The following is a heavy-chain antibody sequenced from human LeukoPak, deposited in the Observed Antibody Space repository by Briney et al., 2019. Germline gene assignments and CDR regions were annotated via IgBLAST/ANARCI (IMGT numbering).Heavy chain of an antibody. J-gene: IGHJ4*02. CDR3: AKDSSGPSDY. D-gene: IGHD6-19*01. Sequence: PGGSLRLSCAASGFTFSSHSMNWVRQAPGKGLEWVAVISYDGSNKYYADSVKGRFTISRDNSKNTLYLQMNSLRAEDTAVYYCAKDSSGPSDYWGQGTLVTVSS. V-gene: IGHV3-30*18. CDR1: GFTFSSHS. CDR2: ISYDGSNK.